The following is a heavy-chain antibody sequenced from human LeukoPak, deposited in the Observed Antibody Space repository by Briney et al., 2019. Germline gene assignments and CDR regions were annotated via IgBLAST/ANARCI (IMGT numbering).Heavy chain of an antibody. CDR3: ASSDSGSLYYYYMDV. J-gene: IGHJ6*03. V-gene: IGHV1-69*13. CDR1: GGTLSSYA. CDR2: IIPIFGTA. D-gene: IGHD2-15*01. Sequence: ASVKVSCKASGGTLSSYAISWVRQAPGQGLEWTGGIIPIFGTANYAQKFQGRVTITADESTSTAYMELSSLRSEDTAVYYCASSDSGSLYYYYMDVWGKGTTVTVSS.